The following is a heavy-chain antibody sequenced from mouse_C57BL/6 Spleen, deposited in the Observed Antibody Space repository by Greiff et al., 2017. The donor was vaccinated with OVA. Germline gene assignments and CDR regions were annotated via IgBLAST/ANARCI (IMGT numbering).Heavy chain of an antibody. CDR3: AREDSDCFWYFDV. D-gene: IGHD2-12*01. Sequence: GQLQQPGEDMVRPGSSVKLSCKASGYTFTSYWMDWVKQRPGQGLEWIGNIYPSDSETHYNQKFKDKATLTVDKSSSTAYMQLSSLTSEDSAVEYCAREDSDCFWYFDVWGTGTTVTVSA. CDR1: GYTFTSYW. V-gene: IGHV1-61*01. J-gene: IGHJ1*03. CDR2: IYPSDSET.